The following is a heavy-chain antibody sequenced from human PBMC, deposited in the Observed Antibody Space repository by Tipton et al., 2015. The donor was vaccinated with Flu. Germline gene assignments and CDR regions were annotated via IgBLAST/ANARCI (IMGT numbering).Heavy chain of an antibody. CDR2: IHGDGSSA. CDR1: GFTFRSFW. J-gene: IGHJ6*02. Sequence: SLRLSCTASGFTFRSFWMYWVRQAPGKGLMWVSRIHGDGSSATYAESVKGRFTISRDNAKNTLYLQMDSLRDDDTAVYFCARVGYFSGGSCNPGLSQYNGLDVWGQGTPVTVS. D-gene: IGHD2-15*01. V-gene: IGHV3-74*03. CDR3: ARVGYFSGGSCNPGLSQYNGLDV.